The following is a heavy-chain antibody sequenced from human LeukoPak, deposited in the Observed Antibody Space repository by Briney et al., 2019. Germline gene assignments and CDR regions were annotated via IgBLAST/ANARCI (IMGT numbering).Heavy chain of an antibody. V-gene: IGHV3-23*01. J-gene: IGHJ5*02. D-gene: IGHD6-13*01. CDR2: ISGSGDST. Sequence: GGSLRLSCGASGFTFSSYGMSGVRQAPGKGLEGVSAISGSGDSTYYADSVKGRFTISRDSSKNTVYLQMNSLRDEDTAVYYCAKDTAAADANWFDPWGQGTLVTVSS. CDR1: GFTFSSYG. CDR3: AKDTAAADANWFDP.